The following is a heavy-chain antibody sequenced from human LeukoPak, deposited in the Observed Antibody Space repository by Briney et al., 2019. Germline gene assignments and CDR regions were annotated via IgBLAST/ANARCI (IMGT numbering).Heavy chain of an antibody. Sequence: SETLSLTCAVYGGSFSGYYWSWIRQPPGKGLEWIGEINHSGSTNYNPSLKSRVTISVDTSKNQFSLKLSSVTAADTAVYYCARGVVVPAAPASPFDYWGQGTLVTVSS. V-gene: IGHV4-34*01. CDR3: ARGVVVPAAPASPFDY. CDR2: INHSGST. J-gene: IGHJ4*02. D-gene: IGHD2-2*01. CDR1: GGSFSGYY.